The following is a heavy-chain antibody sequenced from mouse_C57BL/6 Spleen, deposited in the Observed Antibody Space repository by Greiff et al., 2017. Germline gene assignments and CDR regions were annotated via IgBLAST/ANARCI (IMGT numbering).Heavy chain of an antibody. J-gene: IGHJ2*01. D-gene: IGHD1-1*01. Sequence: VQLQQPGAELVRPGTSVKLSCKASGYTFTSYWMHWVKQRPGQGLEWIGVIDPSDSYTNYNQKFKGKATLTVDTSSSTAYMQLSSLTSEDSAVYYCAGGLLYFDYWGQGTTLTVSS. CDR3: AGGLLYFDY. V-gene: IGHV1-59*01. CDR2: IDPSDSYT. CDR1: GYTFTSYW.